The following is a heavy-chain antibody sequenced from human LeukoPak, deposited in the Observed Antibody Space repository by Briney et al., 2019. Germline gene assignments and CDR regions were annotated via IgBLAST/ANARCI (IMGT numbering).Heavy chain of an antibody. J-gene: IGHJ4*02. CDR3: ARLHGGNPFDY. CDR2: IYYSGST. CDR1: GGSISSYY. V-gene: IGHV4-59*08. Sequence: SETLSLTCTVSGGSISSYYWSWIRQPPGKGLEWIGYIYYSGSTNYNPSLKSRVTISVDTSKNQFSLKLGSVTAADTAVYYCARLHGGNPFDYWGQGTLVTVSS. D-gene: IGHD4-23*01.